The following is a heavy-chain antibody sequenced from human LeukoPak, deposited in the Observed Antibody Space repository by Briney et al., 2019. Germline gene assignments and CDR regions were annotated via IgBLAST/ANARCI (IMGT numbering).Heavy chain of an antibody. CDR1: GYTFTGYY. Sequence: EASVKVSCKASGYTFTGYYMHWVRQAPGQGLEWMGWINPNNGGTNYAQKFQGRVTMTRDRSISTAYMELSRLRSDDTAVYYCARVRVGSTGWFGEVLVPPHMDVWGKGTTVTVSS. V-gene: IGHV1-2*02. D-gene: IGHD3-10*01. CDR3: ARVRVGSTGWFGEVLVPPHMDV. CDR2: INPNNGGT. J-gene: IGHJ6*03.